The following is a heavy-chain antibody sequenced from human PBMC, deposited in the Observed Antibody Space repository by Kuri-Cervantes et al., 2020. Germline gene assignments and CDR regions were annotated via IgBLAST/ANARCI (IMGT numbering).Heavy chain of an antibody. CDR3: ARAGAAAGTGVPPEGYYYYMDV. Sequence: GGSLRLSCAASGFTVSSNYMSWVRQAPGKGLEWVSVIYSGGSTYYADSVKGRFTISRDNAKNSLYLQMNSLRAEDTAVYYCARAGAAAGTGVPPEGYYYYMDVWGKGTTVTVSS. D-gene: IGHD6-13*01. J-gene: IGHJ6*03. CDR1: GFTVSSNY. V-gene: IGHV3-53*01. CDR2: IYSGGST.